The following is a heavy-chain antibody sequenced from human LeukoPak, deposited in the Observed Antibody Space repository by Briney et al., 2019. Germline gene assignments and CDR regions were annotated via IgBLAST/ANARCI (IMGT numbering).Heavy chain of an antibody. CDR2: IYYSGST. V-gene: IGHV4-39*01. CDR1: GGSISSSSYY. Sequence: SETLSLTCTVSGGSISSSSYYWGWIRQPPGKWLEWIGSIYYSGSTYYNPSLKSRVTISVDTSKNQFSLKLSSVTAADTAVYYCARAAAIDAFDIWGQGTMVTVSS. J-gene: IGHJ3*02. D-gene: IGHD2-2*02. CDR3: ARAAAIDAFDI.